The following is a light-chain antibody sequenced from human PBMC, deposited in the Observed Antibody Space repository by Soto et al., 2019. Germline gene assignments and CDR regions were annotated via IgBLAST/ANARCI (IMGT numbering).Light chain of an antibody. CDR1: QSVGSY. Sequence: EIVLTQSPATLSLSPGERATLSCRASQSVGSYLAWYQHKPGQSPRLLIYDASNRATGIPARFSGSGSGTDFTLAISSLEPEDFAIYYCQQRSNWPLTFGGGTSVEIK. CDR2: DAS. CDR3: QQRSNWPLT. J-gene: IGKJ4*01. V-gene: IGKV3-11*01.